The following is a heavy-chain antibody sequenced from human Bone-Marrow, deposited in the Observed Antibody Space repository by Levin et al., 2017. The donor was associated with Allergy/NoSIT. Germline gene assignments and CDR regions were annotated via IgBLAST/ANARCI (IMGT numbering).Heavy chain of an antibody. V-gene: IGHV3-30*18. Sequence: PGESLKISCAASGFTFSTFGMHWVRQAPGKGLEWVALISPDGNDKFYADSVTGRFTVSRDNSQNTLFLQMSSLRPEDTAFYYCAKDSLPGIAAPGQTDYWGQGTLVTVSS. J-gene: IGHJ4*02. CDR3: AKDSLPGIAAPGQTDY. CDR2: ISPDGNDK. D-gene: IGHD6-13*01. CDR1: GFTFSTFG.